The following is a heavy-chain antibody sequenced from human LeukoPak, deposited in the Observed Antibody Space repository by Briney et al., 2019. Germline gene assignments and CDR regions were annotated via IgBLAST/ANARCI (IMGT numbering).Heavy chain of an antibody. CDR2: ISGSGGST. CDR1: GFTFSSYA. D-gene: IGHD6-19*01. CDR3: AKGSGIAVAGHVYYYYYYMDV. J-gene: IGHJ6*03. Sequence: GGSLRLSCAASGFTFSSYAMSWVRQAPGKGLEWVSAISGSGGSTYYADSVKGWFTISRDNSKNTLYLQMNSLRAEDTAVYYCAKGSGIAVAGHVYYYYYYMDVWGKGTTVTVSS. V-gene: IGHV3-23*01.